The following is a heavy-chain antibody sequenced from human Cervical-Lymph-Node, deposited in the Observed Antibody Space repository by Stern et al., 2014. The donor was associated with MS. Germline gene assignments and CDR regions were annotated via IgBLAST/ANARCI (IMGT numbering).Heavy chain of an antibody. CDR3: ASGTGSKRPTGNY. J-gene: IGHJ4*02. CDR1: GYSFTSHY. V-gene: IGHV1-46*01. Sequence: QVQLGQSGAAVKKPSASVTVSCKASGYSFTSHYMHWVRHAPGQGLEWEGIINPSGDSASYAQKLQGRVTMTRDTSKSTVYMELSSLRSEDTAVYYCASGTGSKRPTGNYWGQGTLVTVSS. CDR2: INPSGDSA. D-gene: IGHD3/OR15-3a*01.